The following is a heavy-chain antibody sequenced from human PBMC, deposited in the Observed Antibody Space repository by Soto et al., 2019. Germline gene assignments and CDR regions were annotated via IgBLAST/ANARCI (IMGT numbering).Heavy chain of an antibody. J-gene: IGHJ6*02. CDR2: INAGNGNT. D-gene: IGHD1-1*01. CDR1: GYTFTCYA. Sequence: ASVKVSCKASGYTFTCYAMHWVRQAPGQRLEWMGWINAGNGNTKYSQKFQGRVTITRDTSASTAYMELSSLRSEDTAVYYCARGKHTTGSFRINYYGMAVRGQGTTVTVSS. V-gene: IGHV1-3*01. CDR3: ARGKHTTGSFRINYYGMAV.